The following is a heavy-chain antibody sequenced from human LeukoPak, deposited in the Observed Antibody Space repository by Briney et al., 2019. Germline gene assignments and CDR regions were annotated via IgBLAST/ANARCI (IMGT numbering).Heavy chain of an antibody. Sequence: GESLQISCKGSGYIFTSYWIGWVRQMPVKGLEWMGITYPGDSDTRYRPSFQGQVTISADKSISTAYLQWSSLKASDTAMYYCARRLAAAGRYYFDYWGQGTLVTVSS. CDR1: GYIFTSYW. CDR2: TYPGDSDT. V-gene: IGHV5-51*01. J-gene: IGHJ4*02. CDR3: ARRLAAAGRYYFDY. D-gene: IGHD6-13*01.